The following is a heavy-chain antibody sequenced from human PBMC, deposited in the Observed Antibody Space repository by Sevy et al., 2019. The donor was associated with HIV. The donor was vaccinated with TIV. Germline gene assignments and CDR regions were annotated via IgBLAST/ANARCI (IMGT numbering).Heavy chain of an antibody. J-gene: IGHJ4*02. V-gene: IGHV4-59*01. Sequence: SETLSLTCTVSGDSISSYYCNWIRQSPGKGLEWIGYIYYSGSTNYNPSLKSRVTISKDTSKNQFSLKLRSVTAADTAVYYCANGLATHLDFWGQGTLVTISS. CDR3: ANGLATHLDF. CDR2: IYYSGST. D-gene: IGHD6-13*01. CDR1: GDSISSYY.